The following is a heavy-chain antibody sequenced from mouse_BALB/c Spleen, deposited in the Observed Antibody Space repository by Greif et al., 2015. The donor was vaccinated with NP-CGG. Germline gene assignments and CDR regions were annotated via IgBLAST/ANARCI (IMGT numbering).Heavy chain of an antibody. CDR1: GYTFTSYY. J-gene: IGHJ1*01. Sequence: VQLQESGAELVKPGASVKLSCKASGYTFTSYYMYWVKQRPGQGLEWIGGINPSNGGTNFNEKFKSKATLTVDKSSSTAYMQLSSLTSEDSTVYYCTREGSHWYFDVWGAGTTVTVSS. CDR3: TREGSHWYFDV. V-gene: IGHV1S81*02. CDR2: INPSNGGT.